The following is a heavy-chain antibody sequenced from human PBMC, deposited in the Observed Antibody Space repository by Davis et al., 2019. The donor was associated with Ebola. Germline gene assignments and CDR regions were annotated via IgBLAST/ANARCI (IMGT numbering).Heavy chain of an antibody. D-gene: IGHD1-1*01. Sequence: SETLSLTCAVSGGSISSGGYSWSWIRQPPGKEPEWIGYISYTGSTNYNPSLKSRVTISADTSKNQFSLKLRSVTAADTAVYFCARGPANWNDFDFWGQGTLVTVSS. V-gene: IGHV4-61*08. CDR3: ARGPANWNDFDF. J-gene: IGHJ4*02. CDR1: GGSISSGGYS. CDR2: ISYTGST.